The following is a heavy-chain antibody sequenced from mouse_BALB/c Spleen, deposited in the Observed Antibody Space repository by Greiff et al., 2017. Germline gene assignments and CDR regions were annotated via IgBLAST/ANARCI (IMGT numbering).Heavy chain of an antibody. J-gene: IGHJ4*01. V-gene: IGHV14-4*02. CDR2: IDPVNGDT. CDR3: SSYDAMDY. D-gene: IGHD1-1*01. Sequence: DVKLVESGAELVRSGASVKLSCTASGFNIKDYYMHWVKQRPEQGLEWIGGIDPVNGDTEYAPKFQGKATMTADTSSNTAYLQLSSLTSEDTAVYSCSSYDAMDYWGQGTSVTVSS. CDR1: GFNIKDYY.